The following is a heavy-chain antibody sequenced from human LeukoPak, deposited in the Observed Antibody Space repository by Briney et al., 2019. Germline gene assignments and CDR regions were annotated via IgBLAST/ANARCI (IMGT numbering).Heavy chain of an antibody. CDR1: GFTFSAYA. Sequence: GGSLRLSCEASGFTFSAYAMSWVRQTPGKGLEWVAAIGGGGDRIYYADCMKGRFTISRDNSKNTLYLQMKHLRDEDTAVYYCAKDRNDLGMVDAFDIWGQGTMVTVTS. V-gene: IGHV3-23*01. CDR3: AKDRNDLGMVDAFDI. D-gene: IGHD7-27*01. J-gene: IGHJ3*02. CDR2: IGGGGDRI.